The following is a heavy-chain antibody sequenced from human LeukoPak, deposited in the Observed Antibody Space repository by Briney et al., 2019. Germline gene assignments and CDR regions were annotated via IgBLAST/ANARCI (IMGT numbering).Heavy chain of an antibody. Sequence: PSESLSLTCAVYGGSFSGYYWSWIRQPPGKGLEWIGEINHSGSTNYNPFLKSRVTISVGTSKNQSSLKLSSVTAAGTAVYYCARLGAVRFDPWGQGTLVTVSS. J-gene: IGHJ5*02. CDR3: ARLGAVRFDP. CDR2: INHSGST. D-gene: IGHD1-26*01. CDR1: GGSFSGYY. V-gene: IGHV4-34*01.